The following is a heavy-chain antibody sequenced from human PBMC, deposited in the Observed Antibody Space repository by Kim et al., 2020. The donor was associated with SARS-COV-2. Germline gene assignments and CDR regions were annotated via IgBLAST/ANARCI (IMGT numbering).Heavy chain of an antibody. V-gene: IGHV3-43*01. Sequence: SVKGRFTISRDNSKNSLYLQMNSLRTEDTALYYCAKDIGYYDSSYNTFDSWGQGALVTVSS. CDR3: AKDIGYYDSSYNTFDS. D-gene: IGHD3-22*01. J-gene: IGHJ4*02.